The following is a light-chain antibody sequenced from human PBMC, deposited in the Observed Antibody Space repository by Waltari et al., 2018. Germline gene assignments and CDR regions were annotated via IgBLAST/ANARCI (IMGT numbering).Light chain of an antibody. V-gene: IGLV3-10*01. Sequence: YELTQPPSVSVSPGQTARITCSGAALPKKYAFWYQQKSGQAPVLVIYDDDKRPSGIPERFSCSSSGSMATLTITGAQVGDEADYYCYSADGSGDLGVFGGGTKVTVL. CDR3: YSADGSGDLGV. J-gene: IGLJ3*02. CDR2: DDD. CDR1: ALPKKY.